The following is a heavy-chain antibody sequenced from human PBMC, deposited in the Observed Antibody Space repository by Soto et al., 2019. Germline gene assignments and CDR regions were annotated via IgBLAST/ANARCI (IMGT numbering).Heavy chain of an antibody. J-gene: IGHJ6*02. D-gene: IGHD2-8*02. CDR3: ARVDCTGNNCRPYDYYPMDV. Sequence: VQLVESGGGVVQPGRSLRLSCAASGFTFHPYGMNWVRQAPGKGLEWVAIIWYDGSIKYYADSMKGRFTISRDNSKNTMYLQMNSLRAEDTAVYYCARVDCTGNNCRPYDYYPMDVWGPGTTVTVSS. CDR2: IWYDGSIK. V-gene: IGHV3-33*01. CDR1: GFTFHPYG.